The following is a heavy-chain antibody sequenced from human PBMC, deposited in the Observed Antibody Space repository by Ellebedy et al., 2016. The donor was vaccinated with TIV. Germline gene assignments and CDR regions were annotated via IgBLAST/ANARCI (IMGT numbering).Heavy chain of an antibody. J-gene: IGHJ4*02. D-gene: IGHD5-12*01. V-gene: IGHV1-46*01. CDR3: ARGGAQWLRNFDF. CDR1: GHTLTSYY. Sequence: ASVKVSCKASGHTLTSYYMHWVRQAPGQGLEWMGIINPSGGSTTYAQKFQGRITMTRDTSTSTVYMELSSLRSEDTAVYFCARGGAQWLRNFDFWGQGTLVTVSS. CDR2: INPSGGST.